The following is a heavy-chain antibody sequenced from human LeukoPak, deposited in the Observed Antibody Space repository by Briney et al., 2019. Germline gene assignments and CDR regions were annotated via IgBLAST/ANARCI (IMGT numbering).Heavy chain of an antibody. J-gene: IGHJ5*02. V-gene: IGHV4-39*01. D-gene: IGHD2-21*02. CDR1: GGSITSSDNY. CDR3: ARHTLVTSISTYNWFDP. CDR2: IFYGGNT. Sequence: SETLSLTCSVSGGSITSSDNYWGWIRQPPGKGLEWIGSIFYGGNTFYSPSLRSRVSISVDTSKNHCSLRLNSVTAADTAIYYCARHTLVTSISTYNWFDPWGQGTLATVSS.